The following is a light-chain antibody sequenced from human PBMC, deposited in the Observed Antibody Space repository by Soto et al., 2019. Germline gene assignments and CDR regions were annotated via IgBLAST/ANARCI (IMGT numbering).Light chain of an antibody. CDR1: QSVSYSSNNKNC. V-gene: IGKV4-1*01. J-gene: IGKJ3*01. Sequence: DIVMTQSPDSLSVSLGERATINCKSSQSVSYSSNNKNCLAWYQQKPGQSPKLLIYWASTRESGVPDRFSGSGSGTDFTLTISSLQAEDVAVYYCQQCYNTPSFGPGTKVDI. CDR3: QQCYNTPS. CDR2: WAS.